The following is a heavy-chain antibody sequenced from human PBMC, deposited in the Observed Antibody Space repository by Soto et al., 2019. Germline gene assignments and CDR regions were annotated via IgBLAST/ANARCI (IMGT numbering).Heavy chain of an antibody. J-gene: IGHJ4*02. CDR3: ARLYDSSGYYPDY. Sequence: GGSLRLSCAASGFTFSSYAMSWVRQAPGKGLEWVSYISSSSSYTNYADSVKGRFTISRDNAKNSLYLQMNSLRAEDTAVYYCARLYDSSGYYPDYWGQGTLVTVSS. CDR1: GFTFSSYA. V-gene: IGHV3-21*05. CDR2: ISSSSSYT. D-gene: IGHD3-22*01.